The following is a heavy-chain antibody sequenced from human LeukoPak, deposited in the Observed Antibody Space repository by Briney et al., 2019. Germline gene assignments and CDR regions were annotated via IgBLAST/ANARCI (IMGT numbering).Heavy chain of an antibody. J-gene: IGHJ6*04. CDR3: AELGITMIGGV. D-gene: IGHD3-10*02. Sequence: GRSLRLSCAASGFTFSSYGMHWVRQAPGKGLEWVTFISYDRSNKYYADSVRGRFTISRDNAKNSLYLQMNSLRAEDTAVYYCAELGITMIGGVWGKGTTVTISS. CDR1: GFTFSSYG. CDR2: ISYDRSNK. V-gene: IGHV3-30*18.